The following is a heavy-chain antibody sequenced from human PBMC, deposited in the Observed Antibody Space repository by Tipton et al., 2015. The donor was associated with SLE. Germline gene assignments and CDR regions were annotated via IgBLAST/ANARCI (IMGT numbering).Heavy chain of an antibody. D-gene: IGHD6-13*01. CDR3: TKDHGSNWYSAY. Sequence: SLRLSCSASGFTFSSYAMHWVRQAPGKGLEYVSAISSNGGSTYYADSVKGRFTISRDKSKNTLYLQMNSLRAEDTAVYYCTKDHGSNWYSAYWGQGTLVTVSS. V-gene: IGHV3-64*04. CDR1: GFTFSSYA. J-gene: IGHJ4*02. CDR2: ISSNGGST.